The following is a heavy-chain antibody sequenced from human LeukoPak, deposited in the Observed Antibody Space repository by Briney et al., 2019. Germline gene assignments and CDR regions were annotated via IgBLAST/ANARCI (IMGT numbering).Heavy chain of an antibody. Sequence: ASVKVSCKASGYTFTGYYMHWVRQAPGQGLEWMGWISAYNSNTNYAQNLQGRVTMTTDTSTGTAYMELRSLRSDDTAVYYCARTSHYVDIAATIPYGIYYFDYWGQGTLVTVSS. CDR2: ISAYNSNT. J-gene: IGHJ4*02. CDR3: ARTSHYVDIAATIPYGIYYFDY. CDR1: GYTFTGYY. V-gene: IGHV1-18*04. D-gene: IGHD5-12*01.